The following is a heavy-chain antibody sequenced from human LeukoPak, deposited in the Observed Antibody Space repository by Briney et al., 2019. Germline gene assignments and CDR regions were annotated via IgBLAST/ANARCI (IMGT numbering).Heavy chain of an antibody. D-gene: IGHD3-22*01. V-gene: IGHV3-53*01. CDR1: GFIVSSNF. J-gene: IGHJ4*02. CDR3: VKGGFTYYDD. CDR2: VYLAGNT. Sequence: PGGSLRLSCAPSGFIVSSNFMDWVRQAPGKGLEWVSIVYLAGNTYYADSVKGRFTISRDNSNNALYLQMNRLRAEDTAVYYCVKGGFTYYDDWGQGTLVTVSS.